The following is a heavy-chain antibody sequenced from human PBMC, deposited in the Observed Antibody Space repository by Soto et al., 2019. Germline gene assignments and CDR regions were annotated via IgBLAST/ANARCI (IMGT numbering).Heavy chain of an antibody. V-gene: IGHV4-30-2*01. Sequence: PSETLSLTCAVSGGSISSGGYSWGWIRQPPGKGLEWIGYIYHSANTYYNPSLKSRVTISGDRSKNQFSLKLSSVTAADTAVYYCAREGPPSLNWGQGTLVTVSS. CDR2: IYHSANT. CDR1: GGSISSGGYS. D-gene: IGHD2-2*01. J-gene: IGHJ4*02. CDR3: AREGPPSLN.